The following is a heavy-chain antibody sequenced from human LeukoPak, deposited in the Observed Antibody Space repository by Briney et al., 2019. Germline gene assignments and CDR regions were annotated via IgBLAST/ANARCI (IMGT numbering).Heavy chain of an antibody. Sequence: GSLRLSCAASGFTFRSYSMNWVRQPPGKGLEWIGETFHSGHTNYNPSLKSRVAISVDKSKNHFYLNLTSVTAADTAVYYCAKLDRRSNLFDPWGQGTLVTVS. V-gene: IGHV4-4*02. J-gene: IGHJ5*02. CDR1: GFTFRSYSM. D-gene: IGHD1-1*01. CDR2: TFHSGHT. CDR3: AKLDRRSNLFDP.